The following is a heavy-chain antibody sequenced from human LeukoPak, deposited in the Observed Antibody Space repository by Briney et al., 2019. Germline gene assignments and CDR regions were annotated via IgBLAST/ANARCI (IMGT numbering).Heavy chain of an antibody. CDR1: GDSFSSNSAD. CDR3: ARDLGWLVFDS. Sequence: SQTLSLTCAISGDSFSSNSADWIWIRQSPSRGLEWLGRTYYRSRWCNDYGVSVKSRITINPDTSKNHFSLQLNSVTPEDTAVYSCARDLGWLVFDSWGQGTLVTVSS. CDR2: TYYRSRWCN. D-gene: IGHD6-19*01. J-gene: IGHJ4*02. V-gene: IGHV6-1*01.